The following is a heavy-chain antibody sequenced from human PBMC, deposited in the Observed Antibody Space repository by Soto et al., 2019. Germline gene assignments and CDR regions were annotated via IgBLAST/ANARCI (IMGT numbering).Heavy chain of an antibody. D-gene: IGHD1-1*01. CDR1: GYTFTSYG. J-gene: IGHJ4*02. CDR3: ARGRYGDY. Sequence: QVHLVQSGAEVKKPGASVKVSCKASGYTFTSYGITWVRQAPGQGLEWMGWTSARNGNTDYAQKLQGRVIVTRDTSTSTAYMELRSLRSDDTAVYYCARGRYGDYWGQGALVTVSS. CDR2: TSARNGNT. V-gene: IGHV1-18*01.